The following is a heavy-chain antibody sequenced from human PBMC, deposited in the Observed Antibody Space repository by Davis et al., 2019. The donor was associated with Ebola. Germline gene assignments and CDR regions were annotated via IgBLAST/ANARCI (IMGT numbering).Heavy chain of an antibody. J-gene: IGHJ2*01. CDR3: ARDDRGSGWPYWYFDL. Sequence: PSETLSLTCTVSGGSISSGDYYWSWIRQPPGKGLEWIGYIYYSGSTNYNPSLKSRVTISVDTSKNQFSLKLSSVTAADTAVYYCARDDRGSGWPYWYFDLWGRGTLVTVSS. CDR1: GGSISSGDYY. D-gene: IGHD6-19*01. V-gene: IGHV4-61*08. CDR2: IYYSGST.